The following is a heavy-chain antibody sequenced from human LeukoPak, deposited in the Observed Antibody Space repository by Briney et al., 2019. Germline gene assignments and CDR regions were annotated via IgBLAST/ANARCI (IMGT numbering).Heavy chain of an antibody. CDR3: ARHKRITPSQFDP. CDR2: IYTSGST. D-gene: IGHD3-10*01. CDR1: GGSISSYY. J-gene: IGHJ5*02. Sequence: PSETLSLTCTVSGGSISSYYWSWIRQPPGKGLEWIGYIYTSGSTNYNPSLKSRVTISVHTSKNQFSLKLSSVTAADTAVYYCARHKRITPSQFDPWGQGTLVTVSS. V-gene: IGHV4-4*09.